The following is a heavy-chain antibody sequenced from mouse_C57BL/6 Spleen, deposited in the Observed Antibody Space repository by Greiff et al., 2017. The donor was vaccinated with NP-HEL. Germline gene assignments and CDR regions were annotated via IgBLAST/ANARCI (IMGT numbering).Heavy chain of an antibody. CDR1: GYSITSGYY. D-gene: IGHD2-3*01. CDR2: ISYDGSN. V-gene: IGHV3-6*01. CDR3: ARDGGYYVGVFDY. Sequence: EVKLVESGPGLVKPSQSLSLTCSVTGYSITSGYYWNWIRQFPGNKLEWMGYISYDGSNNYNPSLKNRISITRDTSKNQFFLKLNSVTTEDTATYYCARDGGYYVGVFDYWGQGTTLTVSS. J-gene: IGHJ2*01.